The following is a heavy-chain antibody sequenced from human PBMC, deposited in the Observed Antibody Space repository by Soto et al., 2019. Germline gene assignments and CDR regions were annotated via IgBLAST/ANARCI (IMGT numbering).Heavy chain of an antibody. V-gene: IGHV3-30*03. Sequence: QVQLVESGGDVVQPGRSLTLSCLASGFSFSSHGMHWIRQAPGKGLEWLAVISYDGGNKNYADSVRDRFTISRDNSKNRVFLQINSLRPEDTAVYFCAREPPGGDYWAGFQYWGQGTLVIVSS. CDR3: AREPPGGDYWAGFQY. CDR2: ISYDGGNK. D-gene: IGHD4-17*01. J-gene: IGHJ4*02. CDR1: GFSFSSHG.